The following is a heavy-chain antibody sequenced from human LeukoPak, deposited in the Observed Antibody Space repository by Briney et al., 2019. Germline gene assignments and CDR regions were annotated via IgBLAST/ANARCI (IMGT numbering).Heavy chain of an antibody. CDR2: IIPIFSTA. D-gene: IGHD3-16*01. CDR3: ARGARGGGMDYFDY. Sequence: APVKVSCKASGGTFSSYAISWVRQAPGQGLEWMGGIIPIFSTANYALKFQGRVTITTDESTSTAYMELSSLRSEDTAVYYCARGARGGGMDYFDYWGQGTLVTVPS. V-gene: IGHV1-69*05. J-gene: IGHJ4*02. CDR1: GGTFSSYA.